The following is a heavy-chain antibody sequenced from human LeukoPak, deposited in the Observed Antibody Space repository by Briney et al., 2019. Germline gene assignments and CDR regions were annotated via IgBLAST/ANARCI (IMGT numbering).Heavy chain of an antibody. V-gene: IGHV4-61*01. CDR2: IYYSGST. J-gene: IGHJ4*02. CDR3: ARDHLSGMAVAGDY. Sequence: SETLSLTCTVSGGSVSSGSYYWSWIRQPPGKGLERIGYIYYSGSTNYNPSLKSRVTISVDTSKNQFSLKLSSVTAADTAVYYCARDHLSGMAVAGDYWGQGTLVTVSS. D-gene: IGHD6-19*01. CDR1: GGSVSSGSYY.